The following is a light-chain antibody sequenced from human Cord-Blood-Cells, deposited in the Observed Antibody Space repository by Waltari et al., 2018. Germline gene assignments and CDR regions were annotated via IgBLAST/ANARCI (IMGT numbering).Light chain of an antibody. J-gene: IGLJ1*01. Sequence: QSALTQPASVSGSPGQPITISSTGTSSDVGRYNLVSCYQQHPVKAPKLMIYSGSKRPSGVYNRFSGSKSGNTASLTISGLQAEDEADYYCCSYAGSSTYVFGTGTKVTVL. CDR3: CSYAGSSTYV. CDR2: SGS. V-gene: IGLV2-23*01. CDR1: SSDVGRYNL.